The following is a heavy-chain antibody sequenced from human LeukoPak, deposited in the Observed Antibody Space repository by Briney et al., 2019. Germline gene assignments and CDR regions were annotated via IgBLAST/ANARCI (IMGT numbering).Heavy chain of an antibody. CDR2: ISGSGGST. J-gene: IGHJ3*02. D-gene: IGHD6-19*01. V-gene: IGHV3-23*01. Sequence: GGSLRLSCAASGFTFSSYAMSWVRQAPGKGLEWVSGISGSGGSTYYADSLKGRFTISRDNSKNTLYLQMNSLRTEDTALYYCAKRLGVGWTTGSHAFDIWGQGTMVSVSS. CDR3: AKRLGVGWTTGSHAFDI. CDR1: GFTFSSYA.